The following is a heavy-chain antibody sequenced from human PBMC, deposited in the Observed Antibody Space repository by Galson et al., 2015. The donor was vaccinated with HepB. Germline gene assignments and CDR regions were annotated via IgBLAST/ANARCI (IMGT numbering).Heavy chain of an antibody. D-gene: IGHD3-10*01. V-gene: IGHV3-9*01. Sequence: SLRLSCAASGFTFDDYAMHWVRQAPGKGLEWVSGISWNSGSIGYADSVKGRFTISRDNAKNSLYLQMNSLRAEDTALYYCAKGGPRFLANYFDYWGQGTLVTVSS. J-gene: IGHJ4*02. CDR3: AKGGPRFLANYFDY. CDR2: ISWNSGSI. CDR1: GFTFDDYA.